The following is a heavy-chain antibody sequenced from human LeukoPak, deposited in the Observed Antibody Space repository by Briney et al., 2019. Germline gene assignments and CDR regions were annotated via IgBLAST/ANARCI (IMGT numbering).Heavy chain of an antibody. CDR3: ARDGRPLDY. V-gene: IGHV3-53*01. CDR1: GFTVTSNC. CDR2: IYSDGST. Sequence: GGSLRLSCVASGFTVTSNCMSWVRQAPGKGLEWVSVIYSDGSTYYSGSVKGRFTISRDNAKNSLYLQMNSLRVEDTAVYYCARDGRPLDYWGQGTLVTVSS. J-gene: IGHJ4*02.